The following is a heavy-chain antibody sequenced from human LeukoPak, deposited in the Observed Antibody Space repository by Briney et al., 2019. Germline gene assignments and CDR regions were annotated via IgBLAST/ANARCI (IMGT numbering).Heavy chain of an antibody. CDR2: IYYSGST. J-gene: IGHJ6*03. D-gene: IGHD1-26*01. V-gene: IGHV4-39*07. Sequence: SETLSLTCTVSGGSISSSSYYWGWIRQPPGKGLEWIGGIYYSGSTNYNPSLKSRVTISVDTSKNQFSLKLSSVTAADTAVYYCARGFGGSYYNYYYMDVWGKGTTVTISS. CDR3: ARGFGGSYYNYYYMDV. CDR1: GGSISSSSYY.